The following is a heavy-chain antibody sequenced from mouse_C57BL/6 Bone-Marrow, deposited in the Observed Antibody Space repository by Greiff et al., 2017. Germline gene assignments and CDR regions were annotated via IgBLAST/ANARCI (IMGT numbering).Heavy chain of an antibody. V-gene: IGHV1-81*01. CDR1: GYTFTRYG. CDR3: ADRRAY. J-gene: IGHJ3*01. CDR2: IYPRSGTT. D-gene: IGHD3-3*01. Sequence: QVQLQQSGAELARPGASVQLSCKASGYTFTRYGLSWVKQRPGQGLEWIGDIYPRSGTTYYNEKFKGKATLTADQSSSTAYMELRSLTSEDSAVCVCADRRAYWGQGTLGTVSA.